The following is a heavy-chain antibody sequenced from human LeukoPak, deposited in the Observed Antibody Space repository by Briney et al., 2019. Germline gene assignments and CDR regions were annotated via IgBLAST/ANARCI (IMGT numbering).Heavy chain of an antibody. J-gene: IGHJ4*02. CDR1: GFTVSSNY. D-gene: IGHD6-19*01. CDR3: AKPRTDYSGWHIDY. V-gene: IGHV3-53*01. Sequence: AGGSLRLSCAASGFTVSSNYMSWVRQAPGKGLEWVSVIYSGGNTYYADSVKGRFTIFRDKSKNTLYLQMNSLRAEDTAVYYCAKPRTDYSGWHIDYWGQGSLVTVSS. CDR2: IYSGGNT.